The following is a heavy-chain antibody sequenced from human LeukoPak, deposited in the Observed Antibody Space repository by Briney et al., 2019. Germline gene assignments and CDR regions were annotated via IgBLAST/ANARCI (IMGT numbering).Heavy chain of an antibody. CDR3: ARDFWSGYFPNYYYGMDV. CDR1: GFTFSSYE. D-gene: IGHD3-3*01. J-gene: IGHJ6*02. V-gene: IGHV3-48*03. Sequence: GGSLRLSCAASGFTFSSYEMNWVRQAPGKGLEGVSYISSSGSTIYYADSVKGRFTISRDNAKNSLYLQMNSLRAEDTAVYYCARDFWSGYFPNYYYGMDVWGQGTTVTVSS. CDR2: ISSSGSTI.